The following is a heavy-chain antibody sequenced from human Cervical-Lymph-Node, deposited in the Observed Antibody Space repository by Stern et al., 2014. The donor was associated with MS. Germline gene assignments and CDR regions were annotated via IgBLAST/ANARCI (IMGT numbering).Heavy chain of an antibody. J-gene: IGHJ4*02. CDR3: ASAYSSSHYYFDY. Sequence: VQLLESGGGVVQPGRSLRLSCAASGFSFSRYAMHWVRQGPGKGLEWVALIWYDGSNPYYADSVTGRFTISRDNFKNTLYLQMNSLRAEDTAVYYCASAYSSSHYYFDYWGQGTLVTVSS. V-gene: IGHV3-33*01. D-gene: IGHD6-13*01. CDR1: GFSFSRYA. CDR2: IWYDGSNP.